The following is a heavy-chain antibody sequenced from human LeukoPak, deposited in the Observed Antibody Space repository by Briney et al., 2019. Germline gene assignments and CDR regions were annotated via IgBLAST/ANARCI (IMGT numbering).Heavy chain of an antibody. D-gene: IGHD3-10*01. Sequence: GGSLRLSCAASGFTFSHYALHWVRQAPGKGLEWVAVISFDGHETYYADSVRGRFTISRDYSKNTLYLQMNNLGADDTAVYYCARAGRGLGYYFDYWGQGALVTVSS. CDR2: ISFDGHET. CDR1: GFTFSHYA. CDR3: ARAGRGLGYYFDY. J-gene: IGHJ4*02. V-gene: IGHV3-30*04.